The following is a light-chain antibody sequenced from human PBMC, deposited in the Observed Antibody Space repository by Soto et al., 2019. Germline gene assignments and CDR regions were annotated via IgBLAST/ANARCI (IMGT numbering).Light chain of an antibody. CDR2: DVS. Sequence: IQMTQSPSTLAASWWDRVTMTCRASQNIERWLAWYQQKPGKAPKLLLYDVSSLESGVPSRFSGSGSATEFILTINGLQPDDFATYFCQQFKSGTWTFGQGTKVDI. CDR3: QQFKSGTWT. J-gene: IGKJ1*01. V-gene: IGKV1-5*01. CDR1: QNIERW.